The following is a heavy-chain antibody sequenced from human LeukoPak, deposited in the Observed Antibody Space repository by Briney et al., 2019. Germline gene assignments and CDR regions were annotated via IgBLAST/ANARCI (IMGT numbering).Heavy chain of an antibody. CDR2: INSDGSGT. CDR1: GFTFSSYW. D-gene: IGHD3-22*01. V-gene: IGHV3-74*01. Sequence: GGSLRLSCAASGFTFSSYWMHWVRQAPGKGLVWVSRINSDGSGTNYADSVKGRFTISRDNSKNTLYLQMNSLRAEDTAVYYCAKDDTYYYDSSGYYEANDGFDIWGKGTMVTVSS. CDR3: AKDDTYYYDSSGYYEANDGFDI. J-gene: IGHJ3*02.